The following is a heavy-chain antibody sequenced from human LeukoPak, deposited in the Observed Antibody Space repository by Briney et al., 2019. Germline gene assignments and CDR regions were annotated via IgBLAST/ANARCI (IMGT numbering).Heavy chain of an antibody. CDR2: ISYDGSNK. D-gene: IGHD2-2*01. CDR3: AKDPEDIVVVPAAPDY. V-gene: IGHV3-30-3*01. CDR1: GFTFSSYA. J-gene: IGHJ4*02. Sequence: GGSLRLSCAASGFTFSSYAMHWVRQAPGKGLEWVAVISYDGSNKYYADSVKGRFTISRDNSKNTLYLQMNSLRAEDTAVYYCAKDPEDIVVVPAAPDYWGQGTLVTVSS.